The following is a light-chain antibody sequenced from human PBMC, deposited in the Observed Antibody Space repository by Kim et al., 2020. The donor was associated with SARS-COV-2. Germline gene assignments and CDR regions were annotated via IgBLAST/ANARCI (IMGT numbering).Light chain of an antibody. CDR2: KAP. Sequence: ASVGDRVTIPCRARLGISTSLGWYQRKPVKAPTLLIYKAPNVESVVPSRFSGSGSGTEFTLTVSSLQPDNFATYYCEQHEAYPLTFGHGTKVDI. V-gene: IGKV1-5*03. CDR3: EQHEAYPLT. J-gene: IGKJ1*01. CDR1: LGISTS.